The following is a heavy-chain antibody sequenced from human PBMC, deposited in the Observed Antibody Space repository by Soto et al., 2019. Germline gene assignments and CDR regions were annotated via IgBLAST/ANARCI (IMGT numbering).Heavy chain of an antibody. CDR3: ARDNRQIRAGNLYYYYYGMDV. CDR1: GGSISSYY. V-gene: IGHV4-59*12. CDR2: IYYSGST. Sequence: SDTLSLTCTVTGGSISSYYWSWIRQPPGKGLEWIGYIYYSGSTNYNPSLKSRVTISVDTSKNQFSLKLSSVTAADTAVYYCARDNRQIRAGNLYYYYYGMDVWGQGTTVT. D-gene: IGHD1-7*01. J-gene: IGHJ6*02.